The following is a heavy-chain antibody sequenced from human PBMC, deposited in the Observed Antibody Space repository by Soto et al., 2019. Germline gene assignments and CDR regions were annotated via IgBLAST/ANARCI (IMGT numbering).Heavy chain of an antibody. V-gene: IGHV4-31*03. CDR3: ARTRGSSFFDY. CDR2: IFYSGTT. J-gene: IGHJ4*02. CDR1: GGSISTANFY. Sequence: SETLSLTCKVSGGSISTANFYWSWFRQRPGKGLEWIGNIFYSGTTYTYYNLSLKSRHFMSLDTSKNTLTMWMTSVTAAYAAVYYCARTRGSSFFDYWGQGTLVTVSS. D-gene: IGHD3-10*01.